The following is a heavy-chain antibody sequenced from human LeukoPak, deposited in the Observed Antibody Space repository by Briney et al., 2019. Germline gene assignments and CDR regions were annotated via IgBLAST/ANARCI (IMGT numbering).Heavy chain of an antibody. CDR2: INTNTGNP. Sequence: ASVKVSCKASGYAFTSYDINWVRQAPGQGLEWMGWINTNTGNPTYAQGFTGRFVFSLDTSVSTAYLQISSLKAEDTAVYYCARDAESTSATGDFDYWGQGTLVTVSS. CDR1: GYAFTSYD. CDR3: ARDAESTSATGDFDY. D-gene: IGHD1-14*01. V-gene: IGHV7-4-1*02. J-gene: IGHJ4*02.